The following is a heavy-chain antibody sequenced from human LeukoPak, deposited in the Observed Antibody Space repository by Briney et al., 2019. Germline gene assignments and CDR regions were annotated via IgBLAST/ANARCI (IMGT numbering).Heavy chain of an antibody. D-gene: IGHD2-15*01. V-gene: IGHV1-2*02. CDR2: INPNSGGT. J-gene: IGHJ4*02. CDR1: GYTSTGYY. Sequence: GASVKVSCKASGYTSTGYYMHWVRQAPGQGLEWMGWINPNSGGTNYAQKFQGRVTMTRDTSISTAYMELSRLRSDDTAVYYCARFPYCSGGSCYGRSPFDYWGQGTLVTVSS. CDR3: ARFPYCSGGSCYGRSPFDY.